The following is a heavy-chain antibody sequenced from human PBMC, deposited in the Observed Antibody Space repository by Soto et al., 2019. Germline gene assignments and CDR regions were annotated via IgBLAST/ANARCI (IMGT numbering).Heavy chain of an antibody. V-gene: IGHV1-69*02. CDR3: ARTGYSGYDSFDY. D-gene: IGHD5-12*01. CDR1: GGTFSSYT. CDR2: IIPILGIA. Sequence: QVQLVQSGAEVKKPGSSVKVSCKASGGTFSSYTISWVRQAPGQGLEWMGRIIPILGIANYAQKFQGRVTXTXDXXTSTAYMELSSLRSEDTAVYYCARTGYSGYDSFDYWGQGTLVTVSS. J-gene: IGHJ4*02.